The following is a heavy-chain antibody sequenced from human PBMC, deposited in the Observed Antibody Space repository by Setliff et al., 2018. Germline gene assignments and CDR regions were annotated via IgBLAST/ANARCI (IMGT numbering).Heavy chain of an antibody. CDR3: ARDPRQNDNFWSGYYYYYYYGMDV. CDR2: IKAGNGNT. CDR1: GYTFTSYA. D-gene: IGHD3-3*01. Sequence: ASVKVSCKASGYTFTSYAMHWVRQAPGQRLEWMGWIKAGNGNTKYSQKFQGRVTITRDTSASTAYMELSSLRSEDTAVYYCARDPRQNDNFWSGYYYYYYYGMDVWGQGTTVTVSS. J-gene: IGHJ6*02. V-gene: IGHV1-3*01.